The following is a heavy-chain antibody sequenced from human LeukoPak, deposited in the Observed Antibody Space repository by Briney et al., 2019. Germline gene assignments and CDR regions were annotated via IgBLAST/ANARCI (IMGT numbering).Heavy chain of an antibody. J-gene: IGHJ4*02. CDR1: GFTFSGYY. CDR3: ARSGYFRFDY. D-gene: IGHD2/OR15-2a*01. Sequence: GGSLRLSCAPSGFTFSGYYMNWVRQAPGKGLEWVSNVGTYSRNKSYADSVKGRFTISRDDAKNSLYLQMNSLRDEDTAVYYCARSGYFRFDYWGQGALVTVSS. CDR2: VGTYSRNK. V-gene: IGHV3-48*02.